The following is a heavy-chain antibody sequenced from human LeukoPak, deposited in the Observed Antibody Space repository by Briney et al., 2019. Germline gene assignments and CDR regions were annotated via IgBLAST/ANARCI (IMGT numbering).Heavy chain of an antibody. J-gene: IGHJ4*02. D-gene: IGHD6-13*01. CDR3: AREVYSSTWFDL. V-gene: IGHV3-66*01. CDR2: IYAGGNT. Sequence: PGGSLRLSCAASGFTLNTNYMNWVRQVPGKGLEWVSVIYAGGNTYYADSVKERFTISRDNSRNTLYLRMNSLRGDDTAVYYCAREVYSSTWFDLWGQGTLVTVSS. CDR1: GFTLNTNY.